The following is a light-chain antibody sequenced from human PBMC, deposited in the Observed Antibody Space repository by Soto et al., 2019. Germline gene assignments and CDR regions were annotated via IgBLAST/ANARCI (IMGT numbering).Light chain of an antibody. CDR1: QTISSW. J-gene: IGKJ1*01. CDR3: QHYNSYSEA. V-gene: IGKV1-5*03. Sequence: DIQMTQSPSTLSGSVGDRVTITWRASQTISSWLAWYQQKPGTAPKLLIYKASTLKSGVPSRFSGSGSGTEFTLTISSLQPDDFATYYCQHYNSYSEAFGQGTKVDIK. CDR2: KAS.